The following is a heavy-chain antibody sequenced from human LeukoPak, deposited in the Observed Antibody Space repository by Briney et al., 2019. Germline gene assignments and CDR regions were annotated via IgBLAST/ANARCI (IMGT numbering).Heavy chain of an antibody. Sequence: SETLSLTCAVYGGSFSGYYWSWIRQPPGKGLEWIGEINHSGSTYYNPSLKSRVTISVDTSKNQFSLKLSSVTAADTAVYYCARHFHYYDSTQVTFAFDIWGQGTMVTVSS. V-gene: IGHV4-34*01. CDR3: ARHFHYYDSTQVTFAFDI. D-gene: IGHD3-22*01. CDR2: INHSGST. CDR1: GGSFSGYY. J-gene: IGHJ3*02.